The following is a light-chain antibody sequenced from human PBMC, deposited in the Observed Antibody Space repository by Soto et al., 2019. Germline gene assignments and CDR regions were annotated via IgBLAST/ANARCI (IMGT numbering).Light chain of an antibody. CDR1: SSDVGGYNY. CDR3: CSYAGSYTLV. J-gene: IGLJ2*01. V-gene: IGLV2-11*01. CDR2: DVS. Sequence: QSVLTQPRSVSGSPGQSVTISCTGTSSDVGGYNYVSWYQQHPGKAPKVMIYDVSKRPSGVPDRFSGSKSGNTASLTISGLQAEDEADDYCCSYAGSYTLVFGGGTKLTVL.